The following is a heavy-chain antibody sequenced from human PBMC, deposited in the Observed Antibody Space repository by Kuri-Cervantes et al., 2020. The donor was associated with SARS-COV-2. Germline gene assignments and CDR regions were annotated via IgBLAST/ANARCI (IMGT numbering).Heavy chain of an antibody. J-gene: IGHJ4*02. V-gene: IGHV3-21*01. Sequence: GESLKISCAASGFTFSSYSMNWVRQAPGKGLEWVSSISSSSSYIYYADSVKGRFTISRDNAKNSLYLQMNSLRAEDTAVYYCARAGDGYPLNVYWGPGTLVTVSS. D-gene: IGHD5-24*01. CDR3: ARAGDGYPLNVY. CDR2: ISSSSSYI. CDR1: GFTFSSYS.